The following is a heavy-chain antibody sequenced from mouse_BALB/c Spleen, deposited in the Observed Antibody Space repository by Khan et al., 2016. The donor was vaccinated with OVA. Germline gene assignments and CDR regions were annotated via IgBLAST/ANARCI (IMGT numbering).Heavy chain of an antibody. CDR1: GSTFTNYG. D-gene: IGHD2-14*01. V-gene: IGHV9-3-1*01. Sequence: QIQLVQSGPELKKPGETVRISCKASGSTFTNYGMSWVKQAPGKGLKWMGWINTYTGEPTYADDFKGRFDLSLETSASTAYLQINNLKNEDTATYFCARKNYRYDRYFDVWGAGTTVTVSS. J-gene: IGHJ1*01. CDR2: INTYTGEP. CDR3: ARKNYRYDRYFDV.